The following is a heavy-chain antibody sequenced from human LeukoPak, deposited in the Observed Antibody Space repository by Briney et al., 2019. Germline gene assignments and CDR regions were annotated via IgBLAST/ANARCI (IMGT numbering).Heavy chain of an antibody. Sequence: PSETLSLTCAVYGGSFSGYYWSWIRQPPGKGLEWIGEINHSGSTNYNPSLKSRVTISVDTSKNQFSLKLSSVTAADTAVYYCARGLRQSRGYCSGGSCYAGDYWGQGTLVTVSS. CDR3: ARGLRQSRGYCSGGSCYAGDY. V-gene: IGHV4-34*01. J-gene: IGHJ4*02. CDR1: GGSFSGYY. CDR2: INHSGST. D-gene: IGHD2-15*01.